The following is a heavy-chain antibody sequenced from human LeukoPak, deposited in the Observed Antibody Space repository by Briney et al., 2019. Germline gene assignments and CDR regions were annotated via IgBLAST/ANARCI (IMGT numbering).Heavy chain of an antibody. J-gene: IGHJ4*02. CDR3: AKVVVVVPAAIEIDY. CDR2: ISGSGGST. Sequence: PGGSLRLSCAASGFTFSSYAMSWVRQAPGKGLEWVSAISGSGGSTYYADSVKGRFTTSRDNSKNTLYLQMNSLRAEDTAVYYCAKVVVVVPAAIEIDYWGQGTLVTVSS. CDR1: GFTFSSYA. V-gene: IGHV3-23*01. D-gene: IGHD2-2*01.